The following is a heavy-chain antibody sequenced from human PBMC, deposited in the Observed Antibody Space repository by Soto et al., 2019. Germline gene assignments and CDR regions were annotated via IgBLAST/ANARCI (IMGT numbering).Heavy chain of an antibody. V-gene: IGHV4-59*01. D-gene: IGHD3-9*01. CDR3: ARTPHYDILTGYQYYFDY. CDR2: IYYSGST. Sequence: SETLSLTCTVSGGSISSYYWSWIRQPPGKGLEWIGYIYYSGSTNYNPSLKSRVTISVGTSKNQFSLKLSSVTAADTAVYYCARTPHYDILTGYQYYFDYWGQGTLVTVSS. J-gene: IGHJ4*02. CDR1: GGSISSYY.